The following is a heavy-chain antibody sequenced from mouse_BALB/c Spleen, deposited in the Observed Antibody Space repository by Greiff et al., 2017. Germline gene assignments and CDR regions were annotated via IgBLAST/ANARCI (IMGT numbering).Heavy chain of an antibody. V-gene: IGHV5-6*02. CDR2: ISSGGSYT. CDR3: ARHYRYDRYFDV. J-gene: IGHJ1*01. CDR1: GFTFSSYG. D-gene: IGHD2-14*01. Sequence: EVMLVESGGDLVKPGGSLKLSCAASGFTFSSYGMSWVRQTPDKRLEWVATISSGGSYTYYPDSVKGRFTISRDNAKNTLYLQMSSLKSEDTAMYYCARHYRYDRYFDVWGAGTTVTVSS.